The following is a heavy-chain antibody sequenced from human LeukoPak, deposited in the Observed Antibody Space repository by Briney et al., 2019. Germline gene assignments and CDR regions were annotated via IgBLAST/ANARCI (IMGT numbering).Heavy chain of an antibody. CDR3: ARTAPQDLGELSLFSN. V-gene: IGHV1-18*04. J-gene: IGHJ4*02. CDR1: GYTFTGYY. Sequence: VASVKVSCKASGYTFTGYYMHWVRQAPGQGLEWMGWISAYNGNTNYAQKLQGRVTMTTDTSTSTAYMELRSLRSDDTAVYYCARTAPQDLGELSLFSNWGQGTLVTVSS. CDR2: ISAYNGNT. D-gene: IGHD3-16*02.